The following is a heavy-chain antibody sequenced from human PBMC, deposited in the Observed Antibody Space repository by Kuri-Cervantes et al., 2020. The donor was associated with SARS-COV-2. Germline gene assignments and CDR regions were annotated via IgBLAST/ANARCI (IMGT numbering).Heavy chain of an antibody. CDR3: ARPGYCSGGSCYSLYY. J-gene: IGHJ4*02. V-gene: IGHV5-51*01. D-gene: IGHD2-15*01. Sequence: GESLKISCKGSGYSFTSYWIGWVRQMPGKGLEWMGIIYPGDSDTRYSPSFQGQVTISADKSISTAYLQWSNLKASDTAMYYCARPGYCSGGSCYSLYYWGQGTLVTVSS. CDR1: GYSFTSYW. CDR2: IYPGDSDT.